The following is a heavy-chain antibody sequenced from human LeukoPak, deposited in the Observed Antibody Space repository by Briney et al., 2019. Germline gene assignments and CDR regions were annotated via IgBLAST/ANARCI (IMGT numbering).Heavy chain of an antibody. V-gene: IGHV3-48*03. Sequence: GGSLRLSCAASGFTFSSYEMNWVRRAPGKGLEWVSYISSSGSTIYYADSVKGRFTISRDNAKNMLYLQMNSLRAEDTAVYYCISYNWNFLNDYWGQGTLVTVSS. CDR1: GFTFSSYE. J-gene: IGHJ4*02. CDR3: ISYNWNFLNDY. D-gene: IGHD1-7*01. CDR2: ISSSGSTI.